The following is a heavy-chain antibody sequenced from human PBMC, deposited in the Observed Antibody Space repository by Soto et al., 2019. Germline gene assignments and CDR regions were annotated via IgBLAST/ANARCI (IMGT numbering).Heavy chain of an antibody. CDR1: GYTLTELS. D-gene: IGHD5-18*01. CDR2: FDPEDGET. CDR3: AAMLTSSQDTAMVTLDF. V-gene: IGHV1-24*01. J-gene: IGHJ4*02. Sequence: GASVKVSCKVSGYTLTELSMHWVRQAPGKGLEWMGGFDPEDGETIYAQKFQGRVTMTEDTSTDTAYMELSSLRSEDTAVYYCAAMLTSSQDTAMVTLDFWGQGTLVTVSS.